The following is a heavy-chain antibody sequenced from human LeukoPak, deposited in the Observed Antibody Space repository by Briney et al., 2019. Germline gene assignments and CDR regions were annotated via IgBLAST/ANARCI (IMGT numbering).Heavy chain of an antibody. D-gene: IGHD3-3*01. CDR2: ISSSGEKI. Sequence: GGSLRLSCAASGLTFRSYTMTWVRQAPGKGLEWISFISSSGEKIFYADSVKGRFTISRDNAKNSLHLQMNSLRDEDTAVYYCASFDFSQANYYYGKNVWGQGTTVTVSS. V-gene: IGHV3-48*02. J-gene: IGHJ6*02. CDR1: GLTFRSYT. CDR3: ASFDFSQANYYYGKNV.